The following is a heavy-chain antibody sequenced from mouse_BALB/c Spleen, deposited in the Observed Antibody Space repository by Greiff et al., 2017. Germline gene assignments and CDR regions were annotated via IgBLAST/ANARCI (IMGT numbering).Heavy chain of an antibody. Sequence: EVKLQESGPGLVKPSQSLSLTCTVTGYSITSDYAWNWIRQFPGNKLEWMGYISYSGSTSYNPSLTSRISITRDTSKNQFFLQLNSVTTEDTATYYCARGELAYWGQGTLVTVSA. CDR2: ISYSGST. CDR3: ARGELAY. CDR1: GYSITSDYA. V-gene: IGHV3-2*02. J-gene: IGHJ3*01.